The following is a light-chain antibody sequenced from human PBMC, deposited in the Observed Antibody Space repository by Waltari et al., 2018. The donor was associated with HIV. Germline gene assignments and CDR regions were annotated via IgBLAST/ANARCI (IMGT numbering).Light chain of an antibody. Sequence: DIQMTQSPSSLSADVGDRVTITCRASQNIKNDLNWYQQKPGTSPRLLIYSASGLQSGVPSTFSASGSGTEFNFTIADLQTEDSALFYCQQRHKTPLTFGGGT. J-gene: IGKJ4*01. CDR2: SAS. CDR3: QQRHKTPLT. V-gene: IGKV1-39*01. CDR1: QNIKND.